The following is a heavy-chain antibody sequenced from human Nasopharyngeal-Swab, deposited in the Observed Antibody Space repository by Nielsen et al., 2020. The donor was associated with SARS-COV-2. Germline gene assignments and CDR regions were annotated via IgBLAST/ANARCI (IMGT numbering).Heavy chain of an antibody. Sequence: ASVKVSCKASGYTFTNYALNWVRQAPGQGLEWKGWINTNTGNPTYAQGFTGRFVFSLDTSVSTAYLQISGLKSEDTAVYRCAREGDASVPGTLFDYWGQGTQVTVSS. CDR3: AREGDASVPGTLFDY. V-gene: IGHV7-4-1*02. CDR1: GYTFTNYA. D-gene: IGHD6-19*01. J-gene: IGHJ4*02. CDR2: INTNTGNP.